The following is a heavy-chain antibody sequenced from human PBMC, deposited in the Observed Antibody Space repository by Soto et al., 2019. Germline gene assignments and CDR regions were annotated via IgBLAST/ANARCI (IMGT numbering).Heavy chain of an antibody. Sequence: GGSLRLSCAASGFTFSNAWMSWVRQAPGKGLEWVGRIKSKTDGGTADYAAPVKGRFTISRDDSKNTLYLQMNSLKTEVAVVYYCTTYPTANYYMDVWGKGTTVTVSS. D-gene: IGHD5-18*01. CDR1: GFTFSNAW. CDR3: TTYPTANYYMDV. CDR2: IKSKTDGGTA. V-gene: IGHV3-15*01. J-gene: IGHJ6*03.